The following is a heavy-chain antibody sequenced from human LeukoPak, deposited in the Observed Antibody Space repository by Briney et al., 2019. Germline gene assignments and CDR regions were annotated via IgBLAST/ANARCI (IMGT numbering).Heavy chain of an antibody. CDR3: AKDPYCGGDCYPFI. J-gene: IGHJ4*02. Sequence: GGSLRLSCAASGFSFSSYAMSWVRQAPGKGLEWVSAISGSGGGGRTYNADSVKGRFTISRDNSKNTLYLQMNSLRAEDTAVYYCAKDPYCGGDCYPFIWGQGTLVTVSS. CDR2: ISGSGGGGRT. V-gene: IGHV3-23*01. D-gene: IGHD2-21*02. CDR1: GFSFSSYA.